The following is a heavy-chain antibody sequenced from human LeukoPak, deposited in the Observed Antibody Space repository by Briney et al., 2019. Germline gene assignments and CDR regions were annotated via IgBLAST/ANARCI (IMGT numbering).Heavy chain of an antibody. V-gene: IGHV3-20*04. D-gene: IGHD5-12*01. J-gene: IGHJ5*02. Sequence: GGSLRLSCTTSGFSFGDYAVSWVRQAPGKGLEWVSGINWNGGSTSYADSVKGRFTISRDNAKNSLYLQMNSLRAEDTALYYCARDIVATINWFDPWGQGTLVTVSS. CDR2: INWNGGST. CDR3: ARDIVATINWFDP. CDR1: GFSFGDYA.